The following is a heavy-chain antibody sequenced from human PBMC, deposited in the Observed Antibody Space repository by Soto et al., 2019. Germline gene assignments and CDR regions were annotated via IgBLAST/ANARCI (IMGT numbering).Heavy chain of an antibody. CDR2: IYSGGST. CDR1: GFTVSSNY. D-gene: IGHD5-18*01. CDR3: ARGRRYTAMVRRGRYYYYYMDV. Sequence: EVQLVASGGGLVQPGGSLRLPCAASGFTVSSNYMSWVRQAPGKGLEWVSVIYSGGSTYYADSVKGRFTISRDNSKNMLYLQMNSLRAEDTAVYYCARGRRYTAMVRRGRYYYYYMDVWGKGTTVTVSS. J-gene: IGHJ6*03. V-gene: IGHV3-66*01.